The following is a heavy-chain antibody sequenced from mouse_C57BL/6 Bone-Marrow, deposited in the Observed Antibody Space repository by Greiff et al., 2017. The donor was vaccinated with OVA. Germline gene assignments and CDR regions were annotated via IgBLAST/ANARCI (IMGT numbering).Heavy chain of an antibody. Sequence: VQLQESGAELVKPGASVKISCKASGYAFSSYWMNWVKQRPGKGLEWIGQIYPGDGDTNYNGKFKGKATLTADKSSSTAYMQLSSLTSEDSAVYFCARSGGYDYYAMDYWGQGTSVTVSS. D-gene: IGHD3-1*01. J-gene: IGHJ4*01. CDR2: IYPGDGDT. V-gene: IGHV1-80*01. CDR1: GYAFSSYW. CDR3: ARSGGYDYYAMDY.